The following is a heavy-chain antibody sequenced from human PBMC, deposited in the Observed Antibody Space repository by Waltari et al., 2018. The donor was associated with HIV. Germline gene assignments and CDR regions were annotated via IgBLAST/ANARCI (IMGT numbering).Heavy chain of an antibody. CDR3: ARVLSSSGWYPSDY. CDR2: ISYDGSNK. V-gene: IGHV3-30*04. CDR1: GLPFSSYA. D-gene: IGHD6-19*01. Sequence: QVQLVESGGGVVQPGRSLRLYCAASGLPFSSYAMHWVRQAPGKGLEWVAVISYDGSNKYYADSVKGRFTISRDNSKNTLYLQMNSLRAEDTAVYYCARVLSSSGWYPSDYWGQGTLVTVSS. J-gene: IGHJ4*02.